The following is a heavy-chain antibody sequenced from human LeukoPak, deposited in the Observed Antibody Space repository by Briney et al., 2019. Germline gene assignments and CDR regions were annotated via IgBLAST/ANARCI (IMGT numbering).Heavy chain of an antibody. CDR2: INSDGSST. Sequence: GGSLRLSCAASGFTFSSHWMHWVRQAPGKGLVWVSRINSDGSSTSYADSVKGRFTISRDNAKNTLYLQMNSLRAEDTAVYYCARDQPYYYGSGSYYSYYYYYMDVWGKGTTVTISS. CDR3: ARDQPYYYGSGSYYSYYYYYMDV. V-gene: IGHV3-74*01. J-gene: IGHJ6*03. D-gene: IGHD3-10*01. CDR1: GFTFSSHW.